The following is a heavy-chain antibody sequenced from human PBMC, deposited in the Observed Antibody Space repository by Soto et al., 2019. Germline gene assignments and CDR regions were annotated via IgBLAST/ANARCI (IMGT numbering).Heavy chain of an antibody. CDR3: ASYPGYSYGYN. CDR1: GYTFTSYA. Sequence: QVQLVQSGAEVKKPGASVKVSCKASGYTFTSYAMHWVRQAPGQRLEWMGWINAGNGNTKYSQKFQGRVTITRDTSASTAYMELSSLRTEDTAVYYWASYPGYSYGYNWGQGTLVTVSS. CDR2: INAGNGNT. V-gene: IGHV1-3*01. D-gene: IGHD5-18*01. J-gene: IGHJ4*02.